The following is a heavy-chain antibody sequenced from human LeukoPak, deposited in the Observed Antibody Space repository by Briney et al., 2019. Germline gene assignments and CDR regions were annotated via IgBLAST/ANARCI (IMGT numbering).Heavy chain of an antibody. CDR2: INPNSGGT. CDR3: ARGWGSGWYSWFDP. V-gene: IGHV1-2*02. J-gene: IGHJ5*02. D-gene: IGHD6-19*01. CDR1: GYTFTGYY. Sequence: GASVKVSCKASGYTFTGYYMHWVRQAPGQGLEWMGWINPNSGGTNYAQKFQGRVTMTRDTSISTAYMELSRLRSDDTAVYYCARGWGSGWYSWFDPWGQGTLVTVSS.